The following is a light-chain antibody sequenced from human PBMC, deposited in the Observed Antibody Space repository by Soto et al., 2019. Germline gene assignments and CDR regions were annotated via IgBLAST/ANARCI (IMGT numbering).Light chain of an antibody. V-gene: IGKV3D-15*01. Sequence: EIVMTQSPATLSVSPGERATLSCGASQSVSSNLAWYQQKPGQAPRLLIYGASSRATGIPDRFSGSGSGTDFTLTISSLQSEDFAVYYCQQYNNWPRTFGQGTKV. CDR3: QQYNNWPRT. J-gene: IGKJ1*01. CDR2: GAS. CDR1: QSVSSN.